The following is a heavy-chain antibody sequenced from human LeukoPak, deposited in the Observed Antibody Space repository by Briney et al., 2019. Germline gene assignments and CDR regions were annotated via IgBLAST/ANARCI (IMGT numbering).Heavy chain of an antibody. V-gene: IGHV1-18*01. CDR3: ARHAFDILTGRNWFDP. CDR1: GYTFTNYG. CDR2: ISAYNGNT. D-gene: IGHD3-9*01. Sequence: ASVTVSCKTSGYTFTNYGISWVRQAPGQGLEWMGWISAYNGNTNYAQKLQGRVTMTTDTSTSTAYMELRSLRSDDTAVYYCARHAFDILTGRNWFDPWGQGTLVTVSS. J-gene: IGHJ5*02.